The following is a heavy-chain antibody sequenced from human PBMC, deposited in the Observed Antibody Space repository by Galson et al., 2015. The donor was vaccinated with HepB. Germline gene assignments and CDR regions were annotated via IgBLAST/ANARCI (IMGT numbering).Heavy chain of an antibody. CDR3: ARMIKYCSSTSRYIRQADDHDAFDI. D-gene: IGHD2-2*01. CDR2: MNPNSGNT. V-gene: IGHV1-8*01. Sequence: SVKVSCKASGYTFTSYDINWVRQATGQGLEWMGWMNPNSGNTGYAQKFQGRVTMTRNTSISTAYMELSSLRSEDTAVYYCARMIKYCSSTSRYIRQADDHDAFDIWGQGTMVTVSS. J-gene: IGHJ3*02. CDR1: GYTFTSYD.